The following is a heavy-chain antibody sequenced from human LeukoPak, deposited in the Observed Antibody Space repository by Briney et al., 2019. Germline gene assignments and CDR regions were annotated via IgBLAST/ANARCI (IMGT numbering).Heavy chain of an antibody. V-gene: IGHV1-69*05. J-gene: IGHJ3*02. Sequence: GASVKVSCKASGGTFSSYAISWVQQAPGQGLEWMGGIIPIFGTANYAQKFQGRVTITTDESTSTAYMELSSLRSEDTAVYYCASSGLEDSSGYYPLTAFDIWGQGTMVTVSS. CDR1: GGTFSSYA. CDR2: IIPIFGTA. D-gene: IGHD3-22*01. CDR3: ASSGLEDSSGYYPLTAFDI.